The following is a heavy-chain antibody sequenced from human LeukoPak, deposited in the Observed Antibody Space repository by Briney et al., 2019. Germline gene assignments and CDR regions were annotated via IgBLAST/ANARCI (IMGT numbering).Heavy chain of an antibody. J-gene: IGHJ6*03. CDR2: ISSSSSTI. Sequence: PGGSLRLSCAASGFTFSSYSMNWVRQAPGKGLEWVSYISSSSSTIYYADSVKGRFTISRGNAKNSLYLQMNSLRAEDTAVYYCAREPIVVVPAAKGGDYMDVWGKGTTVTVSS. CDR1: GFTFSSYS. D-gene: IGHD2-2*01. V-gene: IGHV3-48*01. CDR3: AREPIVVVPAAKGGDYMDV.